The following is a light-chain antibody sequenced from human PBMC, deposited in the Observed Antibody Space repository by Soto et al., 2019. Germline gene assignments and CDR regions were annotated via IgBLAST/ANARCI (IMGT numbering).Light chain of an antibody. CDR3: SSFTSSSTYV. V-gene: IGLV2-14*03. CDR1: SSDVGAYNY. J-gene: IGLJ1*01. CDR2: DVS. Sequence: QSALTQPASVSGSPGQSITISCTGTSSDVGAYNYVSWYRQHPGKAPTLMIYDVSNRPSGVSNRFSGSKSGNTASLTISVLQAEDEADYYCSSFTSSSTYVFGPGTKVTVL.